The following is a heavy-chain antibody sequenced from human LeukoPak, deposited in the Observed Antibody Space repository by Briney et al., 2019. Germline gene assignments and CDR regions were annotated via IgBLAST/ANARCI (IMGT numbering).Heavy chain of an antibody. D-gene: IGHD1-7*01. CDR1: GYTFTSYG. CDR3: ARDSHDWNYSGFDP. Sequence: ASVKVSCKASGYTFTSYGISWVRQAPGQGLEWMGWISAYNGNTNYAQKLQGRVTMTTDTSTSTAYMELRSLRSDDTAVYYCARDSHDWNYSGFDPWGQGTLVTVSS. V-gene: IGHV1-18*01. CDR2: ISAYNGNT. J-gene: IGHJ5*02.